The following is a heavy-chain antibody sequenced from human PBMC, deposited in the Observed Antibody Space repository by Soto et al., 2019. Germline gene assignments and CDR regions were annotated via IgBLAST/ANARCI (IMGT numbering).Heavy chain of an antibody. D-gene: IGHD2-8*01. CDR2: ISGSGGST. CDR3: STSMRHTLNS. CDR1: GFTFSSYA. Sequence: PGGSLRLSCAASGFTFSSYAMSWVRQAPGKGLEWVSAISGSGGSTYYADSVKGRFTISRDNAKNSLNLQMNSQRVEDTAVYYYSTSMRHTLNSLGQGTLVTVSS. J-gene: IGHJ4*02. V-gene: IGHV3-23*01.